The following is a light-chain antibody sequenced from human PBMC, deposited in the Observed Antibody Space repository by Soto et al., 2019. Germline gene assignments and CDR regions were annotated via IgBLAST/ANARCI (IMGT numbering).Light chain of an antibody. J-gene: IGKJ4*01. Sequence: EVVLTQSPDTLSLPPGERATLSCRASQSISSYLAWYQQKPGQAPRLLIYDASSRATGIPARFSGSGSGTDFTLTISSLEPEDFAVYYCQQYNNWPLTFGGGTKVEIK. CDR3: QQYNNWPLT. V-gene: IGKV3-11*01. CDR1: QSISSY. CDR2: DAS.